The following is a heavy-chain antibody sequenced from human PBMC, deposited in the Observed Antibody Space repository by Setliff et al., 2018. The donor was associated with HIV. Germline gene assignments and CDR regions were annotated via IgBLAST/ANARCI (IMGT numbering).Heavy chain of an antibody. J-gene: IGHJ6*02. CDR1: GGSISPTNYC. D-gene: IGHD4-17*01. CDR3: ARDGRDRTTVTIYSLYGMDV. V-gene: IGHV4-39*07. CDR2: VCYSGGT. Sequence: PSETLSLTCIVSGGSISPTNYCWGWIRQTPGQGLEWIGTVCYSGGTYYNPSLMGRVTISVDTSKNQFSLKLSPVIAADTAVYYCARDGRDRTTVTIYSLYGMDVWGQGTTVTVSS.